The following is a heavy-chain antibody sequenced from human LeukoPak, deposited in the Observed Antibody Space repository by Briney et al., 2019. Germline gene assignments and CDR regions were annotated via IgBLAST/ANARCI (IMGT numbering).Heavy chain of an antibody. J-gene: IGHJ3*02. Sequence: GGSLRLSCVASGFSFSDQYMDWVRQAPGQGLEWVGRSKNKANSYSTDYAASVKGRFIISRDESSNSQYLQMNSLKTEDTALYYCVRRNYVAFDIWGQGTMVTVSS. V-gene: IGHV3-72*01. CDR3: VRRNYVAFDI. D-gene: IGHD3-16*01. CDR1: GFSFSDQY. CDR2: SKNKANSYST.